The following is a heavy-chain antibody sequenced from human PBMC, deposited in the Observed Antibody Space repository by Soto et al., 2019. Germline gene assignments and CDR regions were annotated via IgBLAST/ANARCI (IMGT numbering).Heavy chain of an antibody. CDR3: ARHLAAGDS. D-gene: IGHD6-25*01. Sequence: QVQLVQSGAEVKKPGASVRVSCKASGYTFTSYYIHWVRQAPGQGLECMAIVNPTGGSTNYAQKFQGSVTVTFHTDTIAVFMELNSLRYEDTAVYYCARHLAAGDSWGQGTLVTVS. CDR2: VNPTGGST. V-gene: IGHV1-46*03. CDR1: GYTFTSYY. J-gene: IGHJ4*02.